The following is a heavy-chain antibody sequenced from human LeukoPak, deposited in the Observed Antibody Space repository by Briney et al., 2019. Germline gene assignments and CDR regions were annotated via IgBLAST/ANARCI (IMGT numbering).Heavy chain of an antibody. CDR2: IRYDGSNK. CDR1: GFTFSSYG. V-gene: IGHV3-30*02. CDR3: AKDCARDYYGSGSCLGY. J-gene: IGHJ4*02. D-gene: IGHD3-10*01. Sequence: AGPLRLSCAASGFTFSSYGMHWVRQAPGKGLEWVAFIRYDGSNKYYADSVKGRFTISRDNSKNTLYLQMNSLRAEDTAVYYCAKDCARDYYGSGSCLGYWGQGTLVTVSS.